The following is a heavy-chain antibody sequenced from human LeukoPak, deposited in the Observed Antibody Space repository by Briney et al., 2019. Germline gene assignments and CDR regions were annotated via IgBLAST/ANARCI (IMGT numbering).Heavy chain of an antibody. CDR3: AKEKNYDSSGKMYY. CDR2: ISSSSSYI. CDR1: GFTFSSYS. J-gene: IGHJ4*02. D-gene: IGHD3-22*01. Sequence: GGSLRLSCAASGFTFSSYSMNWVRQAPGKGLEWVSSISSSSSYIYYADSVKGRFTISRDNSKNTLYLQMNSLRAEDTAVYYCAKEKNYDSSGKMYYWGQGTLVTVSS. V-gene: IGHV3-21*04.